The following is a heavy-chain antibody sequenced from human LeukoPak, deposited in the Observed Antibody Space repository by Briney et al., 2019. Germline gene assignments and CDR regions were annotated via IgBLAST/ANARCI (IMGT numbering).Heavy chain of an antibody. J-gene: IGHJ6*04. V-gene: IGHV4-61*02. Sequence: PSETLSLTCTVSGGSISSGSYYWRWIRQPAGKGLEWIGRIYTSGSTNYNPSLKSRVTISVDTSKNQFSLKLSSVTAADTAVYYCARGPLGLSCMDVWGKGTTVTVSS. CDR3: ARGPLGLSCMDV. D-gene: IGHD3-16*01. CDR1: GGSISSGSYY. CDR2: IYTSGST.